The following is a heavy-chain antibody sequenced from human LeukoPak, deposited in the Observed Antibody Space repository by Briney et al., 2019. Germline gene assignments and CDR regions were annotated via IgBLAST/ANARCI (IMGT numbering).Heavy chain of an antibody. CDR2: IYYSGST. CDR3: ARGALRWGGDLDY. D-gene: IGHD4-17*01. J-gene: IGHJ4*02. V-gene: IGHV4-59*01. CDR1: GGSITRYN. Sequence: SETLCLTCADPGGSITRYNRSSIWQPPGRGLGWIGYIYYSGSTNYNPSLKSRVTISVDTSKNQFSLKLSSVTAADTAVYYCARGALRWGGDLDYGGQGTLVTVSS.